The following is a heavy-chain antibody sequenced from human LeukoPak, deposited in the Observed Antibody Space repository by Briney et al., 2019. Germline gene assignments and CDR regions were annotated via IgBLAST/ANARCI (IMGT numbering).Heavy chain of an antibody. Sequence: ASVEVSCKASGYTFTGYYMHWVRQAPGQGLEWMGWINPNSGGTNYAQKFQGRVTMTRDTSISTAYMELSRLRSDDTAAYYCARSSPLDFDDWFDPWGQGTLVTVSS. D-gene: IGHD3-3*01. CDR2: INPNSGGT. J-gene: IGHJ5*02. CDR3: ARSSPLDFDDWFDP. V-gene: IGHV1-2*02. CDR1: GYTFTGYY.